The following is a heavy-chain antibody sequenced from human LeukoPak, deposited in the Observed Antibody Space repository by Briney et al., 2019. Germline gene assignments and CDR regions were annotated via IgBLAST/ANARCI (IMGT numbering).Heavy chain of an antibody. J-gene: IGHJ4*02. CDR2: MYHSGST. Sequence: SETLSLTCTVSDYSISSAYYWGWIRQPPGKGLEWIGSMYHSGSTYYNPSLKSRVTISVDTSRNQFSLKLSSVTAADTAVYYCASRSGLSPFWGQGTLVTVSS. V-gene: IGHV4-38-2*02. CDR1: DYSISSAYY. D-gene: IGHD3-22*01. CDR3: ASRSGLSPF.